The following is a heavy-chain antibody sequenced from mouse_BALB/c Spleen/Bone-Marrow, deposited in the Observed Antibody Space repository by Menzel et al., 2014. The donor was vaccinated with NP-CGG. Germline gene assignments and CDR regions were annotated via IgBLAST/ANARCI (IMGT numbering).Heavy chain of an antibody. V-gene: IGHV1-37*01. D-gene: IGHD2-10*02. Sequence: EVQLQQSGPELVKPGASVKISCKASGYSFTGYFMNWVKPSHGKSLEWIGRINPYNGDTFYNQKFKGKATLTVDKSFSTTHMELLSLTSEDSAVYYCGRSKYGNYDAMDYWGQGTSVTASS. CDR1: GYSFTGYF. J-gene: IGHJ4*01. CDR2: INPYNGDT. CDR3: GRSKYGNYDAMDY.